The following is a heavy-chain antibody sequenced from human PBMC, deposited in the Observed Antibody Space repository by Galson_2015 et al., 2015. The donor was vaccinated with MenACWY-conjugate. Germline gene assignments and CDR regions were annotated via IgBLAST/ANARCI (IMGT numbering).Heavy chain of an antibody. V-gene: IGHV3-23*01. D-gene: IGHD2-21*01. Sequence: SLRLSCAASGFTFDNFAMNWVRQAPGKGPEWVASISGSGGSINYADSVKGRFTLSRDNFKNVLDLHMNNLRAEDTATYYCAKVIYGSRYYFEQWGQGTQVTVSA. CDR1: GFTFDNFA. J-gene: IGHJ4*02. CDR2: ISGSGGSI. CDR3: AKVIYGSRYYFEQ.